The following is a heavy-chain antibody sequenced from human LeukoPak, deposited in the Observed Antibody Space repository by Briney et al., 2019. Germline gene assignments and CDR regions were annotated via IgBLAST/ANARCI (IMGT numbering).Heavy chain of an antibody. J-gene: IGHJ4*02. Sequence: SETLSLTCAVSGYSISSGYYWDWIRQPPGKGLEWIGTVYHSGTTFYNSSLKSRITISGDTAKNQFSLKLSSVTAADTAVYFCARDERFRVLNFWGQGTLVTVSS. V-gene: IGHV4-38-2*02. CDR3: ARDERFRVLNF. CDR2: VYHSGTT. D-gene: IGHD3-10*01. CDR1: GYSISSGYY.